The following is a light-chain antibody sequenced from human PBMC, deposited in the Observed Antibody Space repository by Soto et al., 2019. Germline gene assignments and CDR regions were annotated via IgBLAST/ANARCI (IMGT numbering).Light chain of an antibody. V-gene: IGKV3-20*01. CDR1: QTVRNNY. CDR3: QQYGSSPWT. CDR2: DAS. J-gene: IGKJ1*01. Sequence: EFVLTQSPGTLSLSPGERATLSCRASQTVRNNYLAWYQQKPGQAPRLLIYDASSRATGIPDRFSGGGSGTHFTLTISRLEPEDFAVYYRQQYGSSPWTFRQGTKVDIK.